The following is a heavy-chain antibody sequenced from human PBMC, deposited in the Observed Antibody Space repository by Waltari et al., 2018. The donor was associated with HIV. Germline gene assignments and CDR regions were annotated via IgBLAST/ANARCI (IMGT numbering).Heavy chain of an antibody. Sequence: EVQLLESGGGLVQPGGSLRLSCAASGFTFSSYAMSWVLQAPWTGLEWVSAISGSGGSTYYADSVKGRFTISRDNSKNTLYLQMNSLRAEDTAVYYCAKDRLAAANDYYYYYGMDVWGQGTTVTVSS. D-gene: IGHD6-13*01. V-gene: IGHV3-23*01. CDR3: AKDRLAAANDYYYYYGMDV. CDR2: ISGSGGST. CDR1: GFTFSSYA. J-gene: IGHJ6*02.